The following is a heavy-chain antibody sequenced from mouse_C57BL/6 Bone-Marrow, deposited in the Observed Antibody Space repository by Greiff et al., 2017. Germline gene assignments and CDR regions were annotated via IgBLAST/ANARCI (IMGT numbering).Heavy chain of an antibody. CDR3: AIITTVVATDY. D-gene: IGHD1-1*01. CDR1: GYTFTSYW. Sequence: QVQLKQPGAELVKPGASVKMSCKASGYTFTSYWITWVKQRPGQGLEWIGDIYPGSGSTNYNEKFKSKATLTVDTSSSTAYMQLSSLTSEDSAVYYCAIITTVVATDYWGQGTTLTVSS. V-gene: IGHV1-55*01. J-gene: IGHJ2*01. CDR2: IYPGSGST.